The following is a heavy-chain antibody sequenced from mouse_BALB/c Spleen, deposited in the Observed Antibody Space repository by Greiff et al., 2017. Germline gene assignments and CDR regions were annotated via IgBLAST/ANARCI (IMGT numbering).Heavy chain of an antibody. V-gene: IGHV1-84*02. J-gene: IGHJ1*01. CDR1: GYTFTDYY. CDR3: ARRYYYGSSYDWYFDV. D-gene: IGHD1-1*01. CDR2: IYPGSGNT. Sequence: QVQLQQSGPELVKPGASVKISCKASGYTFTDYYINWVKQKPGQGLEWIGWIYPGSGNTKYNEKFKGKATLTVDTSSSTAYMQLSSLTSEDTAVYFCARRYYYGSSYDWYFDVWGAGTTVTVSS.